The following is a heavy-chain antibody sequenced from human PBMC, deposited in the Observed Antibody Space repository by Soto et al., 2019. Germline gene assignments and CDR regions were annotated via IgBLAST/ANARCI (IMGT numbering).Heavy chain of an antibody. CDR3: ARRVYSSGWYSKVGGFDL. V-gene: IGHV1-3*01. D-gene: IGHD6-19*01. Sequence: ASVKVSCKASGYTFTSYAMHWVRQAPGQRLEWMGWINAGNGNTKYSQKFQGRVTITRDTSASTAYMELSSLRSEDTAVYYCARRVYSSGWYSKVGGFDLWGQGTLVTVSS. CDR1: GYTFTSYA. J-gene: IGHJ5*02. CDR2: INAGNGNT.